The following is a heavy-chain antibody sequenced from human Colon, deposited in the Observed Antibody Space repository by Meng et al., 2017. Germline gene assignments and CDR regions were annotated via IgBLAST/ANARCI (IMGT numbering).Heavy chain of an antibody. Sequence: GESLKISCAASGFTFTRHWMTWVRQAPGKGLEWVASIKADGSDKYYVDSVEGRFTISRDNAKNSLYLQMNSLRAEDSAMYYCARGNSEWPWFFDLWGRGTPVTVSS. CDR3: ARGNSEWPWFFDL. CDR1: GFTFTRHW. D-gene: IGHD1-26*01. J-gene: IGHJ2*01. V-gene: IGHV3-7*01. CDR2: IKADGSDK.